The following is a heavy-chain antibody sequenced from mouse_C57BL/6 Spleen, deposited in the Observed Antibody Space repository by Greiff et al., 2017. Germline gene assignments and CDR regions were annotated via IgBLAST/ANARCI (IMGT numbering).Heavy chain of an antibody. Sequence: EVKLQQSGPELVKPGASVKISCKASGYTFTDYYMNWVKQSHGKSLEWIGDINPNNGGTSYNQKFKGKATLTVDKSSSTAYMELRSLTSEDSAVYYCARRPGRGYFDYWGQGTTLTVSS. D-gene: IGHD3-3*01. J-gene: IGHJ2*01. CDR3: ARRPGRGYFDY. CDR1: GYTFTDYY. CDR2: INPNNGGT. V-gene: IGHV1-26*01.